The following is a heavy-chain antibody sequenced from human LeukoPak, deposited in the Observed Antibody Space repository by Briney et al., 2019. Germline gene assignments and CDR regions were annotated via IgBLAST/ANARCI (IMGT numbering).Heavy chain of an antibody. V-gene: IGHV3-23*01. Sequence: GGSLRLSCAASGFTFSSNAMTWVRQAPGRGLEWVSSINGGGSTIYYADSVKGRFTISRDNSKNTLFLQMNSLRAEDTAIYYCARARVVTKWIDYWGQGTLVTVSS. J-gene: IGHJ4*02. CDR2: INGGGSTI. D-gene: IGHD2-21*02. CDR1: GFTFSSNA. CDR3: ARARVVTKWIDY.